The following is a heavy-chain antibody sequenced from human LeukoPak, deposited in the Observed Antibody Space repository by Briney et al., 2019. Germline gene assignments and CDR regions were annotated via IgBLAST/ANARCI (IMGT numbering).Heavy chain of an antibody. D-gene: IGHD3-10*01. CDR1: GFTFSSYG. Sequence: GRSLRLSCAASGFTFSSYGMHWVRQAPGKGLEWVAVISYDGSNKYYADSVKGRFTISRDNSKNTLYLQMNSLRAEDTAVYYCAKDGSGLLWFGEMDYWGQGTLVTVSS. CDR2: ISYDGSNK. CDR3: AKDGSGLLWFGEMDY. J-gene: IGHJ4*02. V-gene: IGHV3-30*18.